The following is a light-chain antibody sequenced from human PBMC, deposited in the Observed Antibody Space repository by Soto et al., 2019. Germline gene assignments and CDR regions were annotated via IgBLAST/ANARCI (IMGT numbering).Light chain of an antibody. CDR1: QSVSSN. J-gene: IGKJ1*01. V-gene: IGKV3-15*01. CDR2: GAS. Sequence: EIVLTQSPATLSVSPGERATHSCRASQSVSSNLAWYQQKPGQAPRLLIYGASTRATGIPARFSGSGSGTEFTLTISSLQSEDFAVYYCQQYNNWPSWTFGQGTKVDI. CDR3: QQYNNWPSWT.